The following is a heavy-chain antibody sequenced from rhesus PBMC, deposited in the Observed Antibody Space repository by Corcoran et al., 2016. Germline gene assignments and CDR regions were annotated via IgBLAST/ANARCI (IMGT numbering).Heavy chain of an antibody. D-gene: IGHD4-23*01. CDR3: VRIQYISGKNRFDV. CDR2: IYWDDDM. V-gene: IGHV2S1*01. J-gene: IGHJ5-1*01. Sequence: QVTLKESGPALVKPTQTLPLTCTFSGFSLSTSGLGLGWILHPPGKALEWLESIYWDDDMYYTTSLKSRLTISKDTSKNPVVLTMTNMDPVDTATYYCVRIQYISGKNRFDVWGAGVLVTVSS. CDR1: GFSLSTSGLG.